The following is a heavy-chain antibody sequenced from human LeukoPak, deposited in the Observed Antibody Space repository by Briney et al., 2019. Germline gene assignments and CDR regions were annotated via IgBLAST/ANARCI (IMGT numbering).Heavy chain of an antibody. CDR2: VKWDGSEK. CDR1: GFIFSGYW. J-gene: IGHJ4*02. V-gene: IGHV3-7*01. Sequence: PGGSLRLSCAASGFIFSGYWMGWVRQAPGKGLESVATVKWDGSEKYYVDSVKGRFTVSRDNSKNTAFLQMDSLRDEDTAVYYCAKGSSANTLFIGHWGQGTLVTVSS. D-gene: IGHD3-9*01. CDR3: AKGSSANTLFIGH.